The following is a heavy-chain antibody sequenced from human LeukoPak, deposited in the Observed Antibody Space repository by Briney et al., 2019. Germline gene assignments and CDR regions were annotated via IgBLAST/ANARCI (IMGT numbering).Heavy chain of an antibody. J-gene: IGHJ3*02. CDR1: GFTVRSNY. D-gene: IGHD5-24*01. V-gene: IGHV3-53*01. CDR3: AKTDRRSLHVAFDI. CDR2: IYSGGST. Sequence: PGGSLRLSCAASGFTVRSNYMSWVRQAPGQGLEWVSVIYSGGSTYYADSVKGRFTISRDNSKNTLYLQMNSLRAEDTAVYYCAKTDRRSLHVAFDIWGQGTMVTVSS.